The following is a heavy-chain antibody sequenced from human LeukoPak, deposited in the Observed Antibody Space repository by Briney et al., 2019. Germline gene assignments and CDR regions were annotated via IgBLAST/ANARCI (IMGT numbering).Heavy chain of an antibody. Sequence: GGSLRLSCTASGFSFRSFAMSWVRQAPGQGLEWVSSISGGGEDTYYADSVKGRFTISRDNSEATLYLQMNSLGADDTALYYCARTIAQYTNTWLYYYYGLDVWGQGTTVTVSS. CDR2: ISGGGEDT. CDR3: ARTIAQYTNTWLYYYYGLDV. J-gene: IGHJ6*02. V-gene: IGHV3-23*01. CDR1: GFSFRSFA. D-gene: IGHD6-13*01.